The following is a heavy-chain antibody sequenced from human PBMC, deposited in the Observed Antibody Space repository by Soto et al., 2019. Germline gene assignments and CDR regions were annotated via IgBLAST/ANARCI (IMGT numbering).Heavy chain of an antibody. J-gene: IGHJ4*02. CDR1: GGSISSSSDY. D-gene: IGHD3-10*01. CDR2: IYYTGST. CDR3: ARHLDYYYGSGTYSPFDY. Sequence: PSETLSLTCAVSGGSISSSSDYWGWSRQPPGKGLEWIGSIYYTGSTYYNPSLKSRVTMSVDTSKNQFSLKLNSVTAADTAVYYCARHLDYYYGSGTYSPFDYWGQGTPVTVSS. V-gene: IGHV4-39*01.